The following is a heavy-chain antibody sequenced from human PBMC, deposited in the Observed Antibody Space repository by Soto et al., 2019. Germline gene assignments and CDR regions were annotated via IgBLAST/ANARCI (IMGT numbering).Heavy chain of an antibody. V-gene: IGHV3-48*01. CDR2: ISSSSSTI. CDR1: GFTFSSYS. Sequence: GGSLRLSCAASGFTFSSYSMNWVRQAPGKGLEWVSYISSSSSTIYYADSVKGRFTIPRDNAKNSLYLQMNSLRAEDTAVYYCARGTYYDILTGYYRGGAFDIWGQGTMVTVSS. J-gene: IGHJ3*02. D-gene: IGHD3-9*01. CDR3: ARGTYYDILTGYYRGGAFDI.